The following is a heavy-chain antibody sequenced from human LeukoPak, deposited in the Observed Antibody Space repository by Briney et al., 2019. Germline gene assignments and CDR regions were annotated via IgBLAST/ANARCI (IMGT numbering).Heavy chain of an antibody. J-gene: IGHJ3*02. Sequence: KPGGSLRLSCAASGFTFSNYNMNWVRQAPGKGLEWVSSISGSSNYIYYADSVKGRFTISRDNTKNTLYLQMNSLRAEDTAVYYCAKEGAASSGWYGDAFDIWGQGTMVTVSS. CDR3: AKEGAASSGWYGDAFDI. D-gene: IGHD6-19*01. CDR2: ISGSSNYI. CDR1: GFTFSNYN. V-gene: IGHV3-21*03.